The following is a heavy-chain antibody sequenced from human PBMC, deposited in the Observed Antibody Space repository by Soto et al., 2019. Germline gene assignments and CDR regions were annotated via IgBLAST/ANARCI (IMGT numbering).Heavy chain of an antibody. Sequence: QVQLVQSGAEVKKPGASVKVSCKASGDTFTDYYIHWVRQAPGQGLEWMGTVNPSGGHTTYAQHFLGRMQMTRDTSTSTLYMELTSLTSEDTAVYYCARGGHVVVVTAALDYWGQGTLVTVSS. CDR1: GDTFTDYY. D-gene: IGHD2-21*02. CDR3: ARGGHVVVVTAALDY. CDR2: VNPSGGHT. V-gene: IGHV1-46*01. J-gene: IGHJ4*02.